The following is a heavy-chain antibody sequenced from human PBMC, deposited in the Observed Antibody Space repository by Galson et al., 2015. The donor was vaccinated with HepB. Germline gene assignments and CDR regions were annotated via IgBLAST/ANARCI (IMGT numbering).Heavy chain of an antibody. CDR2: IWYDGSNK. J-gene: IGHJ4*02. V-gene: IGHV3-33*08. CDR3: AREGLGGFGELPGSVDY. D-gene: IGHD3-10*01. CDR1: GFTFSSYG. Sequence: SLRLSCAATGFTFSSYGMHWVRQAPGKGLEWVAVIWYDGSNKYYADSVKGRFTISRDNSKNTLYLQMNSLRAEDTAVYYCAREGLGGFGELPGSVDYWGQGTLVTVSS.